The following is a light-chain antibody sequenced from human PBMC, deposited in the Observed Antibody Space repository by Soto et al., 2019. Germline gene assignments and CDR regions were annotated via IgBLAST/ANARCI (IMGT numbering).Light chain of an antibody. Sequence: QSALTQPAAVSGSPGQSITISCTGTSSDIGVYNYVSWYQQHPGKAPKLMIYEVSKRPSGVSDRFSGSKSGNTASLTISGLQAEDEADYYCCSFTSSNTHVFGAGTKLTVL. CDR1: SSDIGVYNY. CDR3: CSFTSSNTHV. J-gene: IGLJ1*01. CDR2: EVS. V-gene: IGLV2-14*01.